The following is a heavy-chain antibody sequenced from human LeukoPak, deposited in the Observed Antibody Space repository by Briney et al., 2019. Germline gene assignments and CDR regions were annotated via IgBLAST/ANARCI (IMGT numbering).Heavy chain of an antibody. D-gene: IGHD2-15*01. CDR2: IKQDGSEK. Sequence: GSLRLSCAASGFTFSSYWMSWVRQAPGKGLEWVANIKQDGSEKYYVDSVKGRFTISRDNAKNSLYLQMNSLRAEDTAVYYCARGTCSGGSCYPGPLDYWGQGTLVTVSS. CDR1: GFTFSSYW. V-gene: IGHV3-7*01. CDR3: ARGTCSGGSCYPGPLDY. J-gene: IGHJ4*02.